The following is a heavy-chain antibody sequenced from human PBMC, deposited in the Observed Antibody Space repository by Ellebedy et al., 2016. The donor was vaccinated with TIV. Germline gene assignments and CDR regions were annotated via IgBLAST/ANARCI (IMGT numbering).Heavy chain of an antibody. J-gene: IGHJ3*01. CDR3: ARGDRKAVAGTRRGDAFDF. CDR1: GGSFSSYY. CDR2: INQSGST. V-gene: IGHV4-34*01. Sequence: MPSETLSLTCAVYGGSFSSYYWSWIRQPPGKGLEWIGDINQSGSTHYTPSLKSRVTISIDTSKNQFSLKLSSVTAADTAVYFCARGDRKAVAGTRRGDAFDFWGQGTMVTISS. D-gene: IGHD6-19*01.